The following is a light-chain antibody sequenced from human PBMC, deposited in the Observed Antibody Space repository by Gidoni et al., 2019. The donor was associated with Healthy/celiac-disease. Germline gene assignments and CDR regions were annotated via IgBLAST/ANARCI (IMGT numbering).Light chain of an antibody. V-gene: IGLV3-25*03. Sequence: SSELTPQPSVSVSPGQTARITCSGDALPKQYAYWYQQKPGQAPVLVIYQDSERPSGIPERFSGSSSGTTVTLTISGVQAEDEADYYCQSADSSGVVFGGGTKLTVL. CDR1: ALPKQY. CDR2: QDS. CDR3: QSADSSGVV. J-gene: IGLJ2*01.